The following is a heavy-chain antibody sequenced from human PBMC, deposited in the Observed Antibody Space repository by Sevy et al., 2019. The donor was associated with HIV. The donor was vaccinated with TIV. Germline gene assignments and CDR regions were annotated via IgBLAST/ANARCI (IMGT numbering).Heavy chain of an antibody. CDR1: GGSISNYY. CDR3: ARGYNLDY. V-gene: IGHV4-59*01. Sequence: SETLSLTCTVSGGSISNYYWSWIRQPPGKGLGWIGYLYNSGSTNYNPSLKSRVTISVDTSKNQFSLNLSSVTAADTAVYYCARGYNLDYWGQGTLVTVSS. D-gene: IGHD1-20*01. CDR2: LYNSGST. J-gene: IGHJ4*02.